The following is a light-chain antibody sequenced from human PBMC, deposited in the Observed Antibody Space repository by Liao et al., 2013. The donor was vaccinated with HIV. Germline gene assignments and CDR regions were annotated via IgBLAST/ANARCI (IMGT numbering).Light chain of an antibody. V-gene: IGLV3-21*01. J-gene: IGLJ1*01. CDR1: NIGSKS. CDR3: QSADSSGTYYV. CDR2: YDS. Sequence: SYVLTQPPSVSVAPGKTARITCGGNNIGSKSVHWYQQKPGQAPVLVIFYDSDRPSGIPERFSGSSSGTTVTLTISGVQAEDEADYYCQSADSSGTYYVFGTGTKVTVL.